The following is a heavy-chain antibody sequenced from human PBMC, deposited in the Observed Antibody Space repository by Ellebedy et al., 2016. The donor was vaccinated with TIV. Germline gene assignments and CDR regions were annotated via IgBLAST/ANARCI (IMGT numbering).Heavy chain of an antibody. D-gene: IGHD3-16*01. J-gene: IGHJ4*02. V-gene: IGHV1-18*01. CDR1: GYTFTSYE. CDR2: ISGYTGNT. CDR3: ARAPHSSMITFGGVSALFDY. Sequence: AASVKVSCKASGYTFTSYEINWVRQAPGQGLEWMGWISGYTGNTNYAQKLQGRVTMTRDTSTSTAYMELRRLRSDDTAVYYCARAPHSSMITFGGVSALFDYWGQGTLVTVSS.